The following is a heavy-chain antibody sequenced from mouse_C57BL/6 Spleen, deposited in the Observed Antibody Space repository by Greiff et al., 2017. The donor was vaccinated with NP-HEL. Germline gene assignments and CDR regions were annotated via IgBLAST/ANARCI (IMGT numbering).Heavy chain of an antibody. V-gene: IGHV1-26*01. D-gene: IGHD2-4*01. CDR2: INPNNGGT. CDR3: AREGGYDYDRYFDV. CDR1: GYTFTDYY. J-gene: IGHJ1*03. Sequence: EVQLQQSGPELVKPGASVKISCKASGYTFTDYYMNWVKQSHGKSLEWIGDINPNNGGTSYNQKFKGKATLTVDKSSSTAYMELRSLTSEDSAVYYCAREGGYDYDRYFDVWGTGTTVTVSS.